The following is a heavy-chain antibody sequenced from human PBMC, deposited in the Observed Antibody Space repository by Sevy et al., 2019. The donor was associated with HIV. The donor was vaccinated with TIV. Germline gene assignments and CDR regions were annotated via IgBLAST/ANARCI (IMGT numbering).Heavy chain of an antibody. D-gene: IGHD6-19*01. V-gene: IGHV3-73*01. Sequence: GGSLRLSCAASGFNFSGSTMYWVRQASGKGLEWVGRIRRKVNIYATAYAASVKDRFTISRDDSKNTAYLQMNGLKTEDTAMYYCSSQRSIAVAGDYFDYWGQGTLVTVSS. CDR2: IRRKVNIYAT. J-gene: IGHJ4*02. CDR3: SSQRSIAVAGDYFDY. CDR1: GFNFSGST.